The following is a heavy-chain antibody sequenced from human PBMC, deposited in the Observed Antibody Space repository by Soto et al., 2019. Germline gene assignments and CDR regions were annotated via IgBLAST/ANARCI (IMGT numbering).Heavy chain of an antibody. J-gene: IGHJ6*02. CDR3: ARAVATANYYYGMDV. CDR2: ISYSGTT. CDR1: GGSISTNTYY. Sequence: PSETLSLTCTVSGGSISTNTYYWGWIRQPPGKGLEWIGSISYSGTTYYNPSLKSRVSVSVDTSKNQFSLRLSSVTAADTSVYYCARAVATANYYYGMDVWGQGTTVTVSS. D-gene: IGHD5-12*01. V-gene: IGHV4-39*01.